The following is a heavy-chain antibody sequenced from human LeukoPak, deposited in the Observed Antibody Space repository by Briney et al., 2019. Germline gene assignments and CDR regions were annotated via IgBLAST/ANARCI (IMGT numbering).Heavy chain of an antibody. D-gene: IGHD6-19*01. CDR2: ISGSGGST. V-gene: IGHV3-23*01. J-gene: IGHJ5*02. CDR1: GFTFSSYA. CDR3: AKEAAVAVHRINWFDP. Sequence: GGSLRLSCAASGFTFSSYAMSWVRQAPGKGLEWVSAISGSGGSTYYADSVKGRFTISRDNSKNTLYLQMNSLRAEDTAVYYCAKEAAVAVHRINWFDPWGQGTLVTVSS.